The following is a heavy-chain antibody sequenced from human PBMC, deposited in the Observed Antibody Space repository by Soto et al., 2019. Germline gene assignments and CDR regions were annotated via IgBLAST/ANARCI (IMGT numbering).Heavy chain of an antibody. CDR1: GFTFSSYS. Sequence: GGSLRLSCAASGFTFSSYSMNWVRQAPGKGLEWVSSISSSSSYIYYADSVKGRFTISRDNAKNSLYLQMNSLRAEDTAVYYCARDDEVTIFGALKFPNYFDYWGQGTLVTVSS. CDR3: ARDDEVTIFGALKFPNYFDY. J-gene: IGHJ4*02. V-gene: IGHV3-21*01. D-gene: IGHD3-3*01. CDR2: ISSSSSYI.